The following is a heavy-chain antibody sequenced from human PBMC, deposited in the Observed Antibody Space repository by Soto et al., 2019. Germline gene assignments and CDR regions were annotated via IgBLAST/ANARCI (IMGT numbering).Heavy chain of an antibody. CDR1: GFTFSSYA. Sequence: GGSLRLSFAASGFTFSSYAMSWVRQAPGKGLEWVSAISGSGGSTYYADSVKGRFTISRDNSKNALYLQMNSLGAEDTAVYYCAKVPVNYDILTGSDYMDVWGKGTTVTVSS. CDR2: ISGSGGST. V-gene: IGHV3-23*01. D-gene: IGHD3-9*01. CDR3: AKVPVNYDILTGSDYMDV. J-gene: IGHJ6*03.